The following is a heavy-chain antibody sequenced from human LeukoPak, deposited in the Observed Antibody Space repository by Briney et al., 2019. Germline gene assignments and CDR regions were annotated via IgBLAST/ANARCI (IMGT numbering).Heavy chain of an antibody. Sequence: GASLRLSCAASGFTFSSYAMSWVRQAPGKGLEWVSAISGSGGSTYYADSVKRRFTISRDNSKNTLYLQMNSLRAEDTAVYYCAKDTITRSSYPGWFDPWGQGTLVTVSS. CDR2: ISGSGGST. J-gene: IGHJ5*02. CDR3: AKDTITRSSYPGWFDP. D-gene: IGHD3-16*02. V-gene: IGHV3-23*01. CDR1: GFTFSSYA.